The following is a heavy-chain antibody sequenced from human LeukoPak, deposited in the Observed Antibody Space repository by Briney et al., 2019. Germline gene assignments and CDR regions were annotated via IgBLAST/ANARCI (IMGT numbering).Heavy chain of an antibody. CDR2: ISSSSSTI. CDR3: ARGVVGATTYFDY. Sequence: PGGSLRLSCAASGFTFSSYSMNWVRQAPGKGLEWVSYISSSSSTIYYADSVKGRFTISRDNAKNSLYLQMNSLRAEDTAVYYCARGVVGATTYFDYWGQGTLVTVSS. CDR1: GFTFSSYS. V-gene: IGHV3-48*04. J-gene: IGHJ4*02. D-gene: IGHD1-26*01.